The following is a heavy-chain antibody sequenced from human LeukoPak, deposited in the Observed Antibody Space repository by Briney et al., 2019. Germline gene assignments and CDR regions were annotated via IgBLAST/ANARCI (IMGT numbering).Heavy chain of an antibody. V-gene: IGHV1-18*01. J-gene: IGHJ5*02. CDR1: GYTFTSYG. Sequence: ASVKVSCKASGYTFTSYGISWVRQAPGQGLEWMGWISAYNGNTNYAQKLQGRVTMTTDTSTSTAYMELRSLRSDDTAVYYCAREGRGITINANWFDPWGQGTLVTVSS. CDR3: AREGRGITINANWFDP. CDR2: ISAYNGNT. D-gene: IGHD3-3*01.